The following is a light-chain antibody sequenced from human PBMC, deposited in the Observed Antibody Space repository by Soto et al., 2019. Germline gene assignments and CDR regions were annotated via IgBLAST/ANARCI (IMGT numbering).Light chain of an antibody. CDR2: DAS. Sequence: EIVLTQSPAALSLSPGERATLSCRASQSVGNFLVWYQQKPGQAPRLLIYDASNRATGIPARFSGSGSGTDFTLTISSLEPEDFAVYYCQQCGNWPLTFGGGTKVEIK. V-gene: IGKV3-11*01. CDR3: QQCGNWPLT. CDR1: QSVGNF. J-gene: IGKJ4*01.